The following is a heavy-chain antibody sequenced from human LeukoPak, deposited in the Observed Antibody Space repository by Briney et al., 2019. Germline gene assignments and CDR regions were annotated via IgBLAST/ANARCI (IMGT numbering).Heavy chain of an antibody. CDR2: IFYSGNS. J-gene: IGHJ3*02. Sequence: SETLSLTCTVSGGSISSYYWTWIRQPPGKGLEWIGFIFYSGNSYYNPSLKSRATLSVDTSKNQFSLKLSSVTAADTAVYYCARDPYNYGANPAPGAFDIWGQGTMVTVSS. V-gene: IGHV4-59*01. CDR1: GGSISSYY. CDR3: ARDPYNYGANPAPGAFDI. D-gene: IGHD4-17*01.